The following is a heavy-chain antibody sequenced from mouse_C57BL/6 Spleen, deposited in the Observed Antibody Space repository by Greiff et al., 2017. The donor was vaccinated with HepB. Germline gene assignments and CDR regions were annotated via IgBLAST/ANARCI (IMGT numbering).Heavy chain of an antibody. CDR3: TRPITTVVATVDY. CDR1: GYTFTDYE. Sequence: QVQLQQSGAEPVRPGASVTLSCKASGYTFTDYEMHWVKQTPVHGLEWIGAIDPETGGTAYNQKFKGKAILTADKSSSTAYMELRSLTSEDSAVYYCTRPITTVVATVDYWGQGTTLTVSS. CDR2: IDPETGGT. D-gene: IGHD1-1*01. V-gene: IGHV1-15*01. J-gene: IGHJ2*01.